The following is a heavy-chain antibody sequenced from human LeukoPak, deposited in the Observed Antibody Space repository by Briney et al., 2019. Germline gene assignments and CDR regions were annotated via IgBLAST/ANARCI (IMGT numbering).Heavy chain of an antibody. D-gene: IGHD3-9*01. Sequence: GGSLRLSCAASGFTFSSYAMSWVRQAPGKGLEWVSAISGSGGSTYYADSVKGRFTISRDNSKNTLYLQMNSLRAEDTAVYYCAKVTASSRYDILTGYYVDYYYYYGMGVWGQGTTVTVSS. J-gene: IGHJ6*02. CDR3: AKVTASSRYDILTGYYVDYYYYYGMGV. CDR2: ISGSGGST. V-gene: IGHV3-23*01. CDR1: GFTFSSYA.